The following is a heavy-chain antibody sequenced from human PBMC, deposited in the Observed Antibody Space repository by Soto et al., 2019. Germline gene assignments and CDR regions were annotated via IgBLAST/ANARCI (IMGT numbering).Heavy chain of an antibody. Sequence: PGGSLRLSCAASGFTFDDYAMHWVRQAPGKGLEWVSGISWNSGSIGYADSVKGRFTISRDNAKNSLYLQMNSLRAEDTALYYCAKDSYSSFAYFDYWGQGTLVTVSS. CDR1: GFTFDDYA. J-gene: IGHJ4*02. V-gene: IGHV3-9*01. CDR2: ISWNSGSI. D-gene: IGHD6-6*01. CDR3: AKDSYSSFAYFDY.